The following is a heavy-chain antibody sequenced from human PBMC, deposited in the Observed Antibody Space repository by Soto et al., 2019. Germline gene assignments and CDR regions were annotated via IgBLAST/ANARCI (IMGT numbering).Heavy chain of an antibody. D-gene: IGHD2-2*01. CDR2: IIPIFGTA. J-gene: IGHJ6*02. CDR3: ASPRYQLPSPIVYYYGMDV. Sequence: SVKVSCKASGGTFSSYSISWVLQAPVQVLEWMGGIIPIFGTANYAQKFQGRVTITADESTSTAYMELSSLRSEDTAVYYCASPRYQLPSPIVYYYGMDVWGQGTTVTVSS. V-gene: IGHV1-69*13. CDR1: GGTFSSYS.